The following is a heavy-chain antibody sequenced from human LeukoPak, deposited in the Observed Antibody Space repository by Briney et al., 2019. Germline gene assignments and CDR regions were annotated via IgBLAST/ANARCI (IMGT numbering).Heavy chain of an antibody. CDR2: ISSSSSTI. CDR3: ARDPFEAVGEPDY. CDR1: GFTFSSYS. J-gene: IGHJ4*02. D-gene: IGHD3-16*01. V-gene: IGHV3-48*04. Sequence: PGGSLRLSCAASGFTFSSYSMNWVRQAPGKGLEWVSYISSSSSTIYYADSVEGRFTISRDNAKNSLYLQMNSLRAEDTAVYYCARDPFEAVGEPDYWGQGTLVTVSS.